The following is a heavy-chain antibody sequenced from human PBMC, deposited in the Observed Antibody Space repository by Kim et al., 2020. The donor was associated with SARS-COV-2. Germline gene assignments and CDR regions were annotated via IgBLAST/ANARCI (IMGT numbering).Heavy chain of an antibody. J-gene: IGHJ3*02. CDR3: AKGLYPVARGWTPRGAFVI. Sequence: GGSLRLSCAASGFTFSSYAMSWVRQAPGKGLEWVSAISGSGGSTYYADSVKGRFTISRDNSKTTLNLQMNSRRAEDTAVYYCAKGLYPVARGWTPRGAFVIWDQGTMVTVSS. CDR1: GFTFSSYA. V-gene: IGHV3-23*01. CDR2: ISGSGGST. D-gene: IGHD6-19*01.